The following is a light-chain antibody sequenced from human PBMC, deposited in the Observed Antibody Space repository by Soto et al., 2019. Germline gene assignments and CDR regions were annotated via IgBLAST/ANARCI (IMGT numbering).Light chain of an antibody. CDR1: QSVSIW. Sequence: DIQMTQSPSTLSASEGDRVTISCRASQSVSIWLAWYQQKPGRAPKLLIYKSSILESGVPSRFSGSGSGTEFTLTISSLQPDDFATYYCQQYNSYSYTFGQGTKVDIK. CDR3: QQYNSYSYT. J-gene: IGKJ2*01. CDR2: KSS. V-gene: IGKV1-5*03.